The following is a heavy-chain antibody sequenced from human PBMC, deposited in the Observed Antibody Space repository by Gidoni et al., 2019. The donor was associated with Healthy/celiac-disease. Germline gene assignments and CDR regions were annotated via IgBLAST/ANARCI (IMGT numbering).Heavy chain of an antibody. J-gene: IGHJ6*02. CDR1: GYPFTSYH. D-gene: IGHD5-18*01. CDR3: ARDGYSYEGMDV. CDR2: SNPSGGST. V-gene: IGHV1-46*01. Sequence: HVQLVQSGAEVKQPGASVKVSCKASGYPFTSYHMHWVRQAPGQGLEWMGISNPSGGSTSYAQKIQGRVTMTRDTSTSTVYMELSSLGSEDTAGYYCARDGYSYEGMDVWGQGTTVTVSS.